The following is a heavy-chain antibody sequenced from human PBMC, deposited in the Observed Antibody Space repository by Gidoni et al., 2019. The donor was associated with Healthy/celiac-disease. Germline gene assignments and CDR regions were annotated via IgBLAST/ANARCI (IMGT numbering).Heavy chain of an antibody. Sequence: VQLRESGPEIVNPSETLSHTCTLSDCSVSSGSYYWIWIRQPPGKGLEWIGYIFYSSSNNYNPSLKSRVTISVDTSKNQYVLKLSSVTAADTAVYYCARGTRNTAYFDYWGQGTLVNVSS. CDR1: DCSVSSGSYY. CDR3: ARGTRNTAYFDY. J-gene: IGHJ4*02. D-gene: IGHD2-2*02. V-gene: IGHV4-61*01. CDR2: IFYSSSN.